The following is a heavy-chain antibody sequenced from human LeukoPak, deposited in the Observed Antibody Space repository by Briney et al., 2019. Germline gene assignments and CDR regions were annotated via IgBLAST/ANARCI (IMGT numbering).Heavy chain of an antibody. CDR2: ISYDGSNK. V-gene: IGHV3-30*18. CDR1: GFPFSSYW. J-gene: IGHJ4*02. Sequence: GGSLRLSCVASGFPFSSYWMTWVRQAPGKGLEWVAVISYDGSNKYYADSVKGRFTISRDNSKNTLYLQMNSLRAEDTAVYYCAKDSDSSGYYWGQGTLVTVSS. D-gene: IGHD3-22*01. CDR3: AKDSDSSGYY.